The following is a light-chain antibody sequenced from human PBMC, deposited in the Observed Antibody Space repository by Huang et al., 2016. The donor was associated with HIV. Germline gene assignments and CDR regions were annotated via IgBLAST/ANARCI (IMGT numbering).Light chain of an antibody. V-gene: IGKV1-5*03. CDR3: QQYDSYST. CDR1: QSISSW. J-gene: IGKJ4*01. Sequence: DMQMTKSPSTLSASVGDRVTITCRASQSISSWLAWYQQKPGKAPKLLIYKASSLESGVPSRFSGSESGTEFTLTISSLQPDDFATYYCQQYDSYSTFGGGTRVEIK. CDR2: KAS.